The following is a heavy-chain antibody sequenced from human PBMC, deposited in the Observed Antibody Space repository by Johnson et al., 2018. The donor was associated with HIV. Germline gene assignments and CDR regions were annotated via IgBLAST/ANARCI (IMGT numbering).Heavy chain of an antibody. CDR2: ISSNGGST. V-gene: IGHV3-64*01. Sequence: VESGGGLVKPGGSLRLSCIASGFTFSSYAMHWVRQAPGKGLEYVSAISSNGGSTYYANSVKGRFTISRDNSKNTLYLQMGSLRAEDMAVYYCARDAVTPIWGQGTMVTVSS. J-gene: IGHJ3*02. D-gene: IGHD4-17*01. CDR1: GFTFSSYA. CDR3: ARDAVTPI.